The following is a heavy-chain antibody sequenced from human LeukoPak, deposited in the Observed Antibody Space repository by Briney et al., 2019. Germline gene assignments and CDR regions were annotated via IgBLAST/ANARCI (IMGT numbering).Heavy chain of an antibody. Sequence: SETLSLTCTVSGGSICSYYWSWIRQPPGKGLEWIGYIYYSGSTNYNPSLKSRVTISVDTSKNQFSLKLSSVTAADTAVYYCARAQYSSSWDYWGQGTLVTVSS. J-gene: IGHJ4*02. CDR3: ARAQYSSSWDY. V-gene: IGHV4-59*01. CDR2: IYYSGST. D-gene: IGHD6-13*01. CDR1: GGSICSYY.